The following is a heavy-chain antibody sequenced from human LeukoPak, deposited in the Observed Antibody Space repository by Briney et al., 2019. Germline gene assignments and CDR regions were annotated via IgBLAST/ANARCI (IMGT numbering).Heavy chain of an antibody. J-gene: IGHJ4*02. D-gene: IGHD4-11*01. Sequence: GGSLRLSCAASGFTFSSYWMHWVRQAPGKGLVWVSRINSDGSSTSYADSVKGRFTISRDNAKNTLYLQMNSLRAEDTAVYYCAKDLRSYSNLYYFDYWGQGTLVTVSS. CDR3: AKDLRSYSNLYYFDY. CDR1: GFTFSSYW. V-gene: IGHV3-74*01. CDR2: INSDGSST.